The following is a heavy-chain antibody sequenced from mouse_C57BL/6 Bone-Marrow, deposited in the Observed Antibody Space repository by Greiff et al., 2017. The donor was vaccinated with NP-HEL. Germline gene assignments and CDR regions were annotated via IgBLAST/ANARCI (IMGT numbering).Heavy chain of an antibody. CDR3: ARFIYYDYAWFAY. CDR2: INPSSGYT. V-gene: IGHV1-4*01. D-gene: IGHD2-4*01. CDR1: GYTFTSYT. Sequence: VQLQQSGAELARPGASVKMSCKASGYTFTSYTMHWVKQRPGQGLEWIGYINPSSGYTKYNQKFKDKATLTADKSSSTAYMQLSSLTSEDSAVYYCARFIYYDYAWFAYLGQGTLVTVSA. J-gene: IGHJ3*01.